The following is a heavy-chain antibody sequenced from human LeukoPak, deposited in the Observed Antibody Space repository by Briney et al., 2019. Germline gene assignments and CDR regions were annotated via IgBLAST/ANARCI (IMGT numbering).Heavy chain of an antibody. J-gene: IGHJ4*02. CDR1: GYSISSGYY. Sequence: SETLSLTCTVSGYSISSGYYWGWIRRPPGKGLEWIGSIYHSGSTYYNPSLKSRVTISVDTSKNQFSLKLSSVTAADTAVYYCARYSARYYFDYWGQGTLVTVSS. D-gene: IGHD6-13*01. V-gene: IGHV4-38-2*02. CDR3: ARYSARYYFDY. CDR2: IYHSGST.